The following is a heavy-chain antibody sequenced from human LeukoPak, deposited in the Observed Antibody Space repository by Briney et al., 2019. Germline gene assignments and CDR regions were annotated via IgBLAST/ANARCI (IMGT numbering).Heavy chain of an antibody. D-gene: IGHD3-3*01. CDR3: ARGAEPYYDFWSGSY. CDR2: IIPIFGTA. V-gene: IGHV1-69*01. CDR1: GGTFSSYA. Sequence: SVKVSCKASGGTFSSYAISWVRQAPGQGLEWMGGIIPIFGTANYAQKFQGRVPITADESTSTAYMELSSPRSEDTAVYYCARGAEPYYDFWSGSYWGQGTLVTVSS. J-gene: IGHJ4*02.